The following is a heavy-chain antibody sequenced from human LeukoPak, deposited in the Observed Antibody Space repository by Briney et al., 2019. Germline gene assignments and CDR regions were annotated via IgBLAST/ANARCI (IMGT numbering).Heavy chain of an antibody. CDR1: GFTFSNAW. CDR3: TTDPMSEPGPRDDSSGYYYEGAFDY. Sequence: GGSLRLSCAASGFTFSNAWMNWVRQARGEGLERVGRIKSKADGGTTDYAAPVKGRFTISRDDSKNTLYLQMNSLKTEDTAVYYCTTDPMSEPGPRDDSSGYYYEGAFDYWGQGTLVTVSS. J-gene: IGHJ4*02. CDR2: IKSKADGGTT. D-gene: IGHD3-22*01. V-gene: IGHV3-15*07.